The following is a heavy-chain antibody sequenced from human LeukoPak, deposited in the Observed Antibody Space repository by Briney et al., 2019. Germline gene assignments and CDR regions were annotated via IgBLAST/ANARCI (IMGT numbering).Heavy chain of an antibody. D-gene: IGHD3-22*01. V-gene: IGHV3-48*03. CDR1: GFTFSSYE. CDR3: ARSNYYDSSGHLTQYFQH. CDR2: ISSSGSTI. Sequence: GGSLRLSCAASGFTFSSYERNWVRQAPGKGLEWVSYISSSGSTIYYADSVKGRFTISRDNATNSLYLQMNSLRAEDTAVYYCARSNYYDSSGHLTQYFQHWGQGTLVTVSS. J-gene: IGHJ1*01.